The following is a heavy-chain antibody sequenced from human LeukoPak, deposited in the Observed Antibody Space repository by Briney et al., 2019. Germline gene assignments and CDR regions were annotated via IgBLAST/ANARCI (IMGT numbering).Heavy chain of an antibody. Sequence: GGSLRLSCAASGFTFSSYSMNWVCQAPGKGLEWVSSISSSSSYIYYADSVKGRFTISRDNAKNSLYLQMNSLRAEDTAVYYCARDSGAVAGLDYWGQGTLVTVSS. CDR3: ARDSGAVAGLDY. V-gene: IGHV3-21*01. D-gene: IGHD6-19*01. CDR1: GFTFSSYS. CDR2: ISSSSSYI. J-gene: IGHJ4*02.